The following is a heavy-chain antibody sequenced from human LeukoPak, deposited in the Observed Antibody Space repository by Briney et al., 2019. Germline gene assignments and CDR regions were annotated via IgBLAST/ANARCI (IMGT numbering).Heavy chain of an antibody. CDR2: IHYSGST. V-gene: IGHV4-30-4*01. D-gene: IGHD5-24*01. CDR3: ATGTGGETAPHDY. Sequence: PSETLSLTCTVSGGSISSGDYYWSWIRQPPGKGLEWIGYIHYSGSTSYNPSLMSRVTTSVDTSKNQFSLKLSSVTAADTALYYCATGTGGETAPHDYWGQGTLVTVSS. J-gene: IGHJ4*02. CDR1: GGSISSGDYY.